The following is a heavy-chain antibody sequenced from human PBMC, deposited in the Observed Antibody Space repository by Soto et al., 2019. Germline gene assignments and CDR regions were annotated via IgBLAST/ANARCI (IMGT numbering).Heavy chain of an antibody. CDR3: ARHRRDYVLNWFDP. V-gene: IGHV5-51*01. D-gene: IGHD3-16*01. Sequence: GESLKISCKGSGYRFTSYWIGWVRQIPGKGLEWMGIIYPGDSDTRYSPSFQGQVTISADKSISTAYLQWSSLKASDTAMYYCARHRRDYVLNWFDPWGQGTLVTVSS. CDR1: GYRFTSYW. CDR2: IYPGDSDT. J-gene: IGHJ5*02.